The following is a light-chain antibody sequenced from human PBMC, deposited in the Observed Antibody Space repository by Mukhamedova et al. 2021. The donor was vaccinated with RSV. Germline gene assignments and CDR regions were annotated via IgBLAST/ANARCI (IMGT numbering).Light chain of an antibody. Sequence: GTRSDVGGYNYVSWYQQHPGKAPKLMIYEVSKRPSGVPDRFSGSKSGNTASLTVSGLQAEDEADYYCSSYTGSSTDTVVFGGGTK. CDR1: RSDVGGYNY. V-gene: IGLV2-8*01. J-gene: IGLJ2*01. CDR3: SSYTGSSTDTVV. CDR2: EVS.